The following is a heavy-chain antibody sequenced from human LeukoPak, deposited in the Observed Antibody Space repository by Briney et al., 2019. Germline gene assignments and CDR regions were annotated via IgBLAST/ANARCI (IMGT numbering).Heavy chain of an antibody. Sequence: HPGGSLRLSCAASGFTFSNYPMHWVRQAPGKGLEWVALISYDGSNKYYADSAKGRFTISRDNSKNTLYLQMNSLRAEDTAVYYCARGSGSYLYYFDSWGQGTLVTVSS. J-gene: IGHJ4*02. CDR1: GFTFSNYP. CDR3: ARGSGSYLYYFDS. D-gene: IGHD1-26*01. CDR2: ISYDGSNK. V-gene: IGHV3-30*04.